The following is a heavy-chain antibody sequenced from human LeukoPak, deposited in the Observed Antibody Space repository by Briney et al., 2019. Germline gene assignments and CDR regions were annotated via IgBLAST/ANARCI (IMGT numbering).Heavy chain of an antibody. V-gene: IGHV1-69*01. Sequence: SVKVSCKASGGTFSSYAISWVRQAPGQGLEWMGGIIPIFGTANYAQKFQGRVTITADESTSTAYMELSSLRSEDTAVYYCARDILEWLFLDYWGQGTLVTVSS. J-gene: IGHJ4*02. D-gene: IGHD3-3*01. CDR2: IIPIFGTA. CDR1: GGTFSSYA. CDR3: ARDILEWLFLDY.